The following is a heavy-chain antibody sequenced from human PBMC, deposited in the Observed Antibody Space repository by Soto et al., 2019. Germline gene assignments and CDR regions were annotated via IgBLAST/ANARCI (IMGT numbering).Heavy chain of an antibody. CDR1: GFTFSSYS. D-gene: IGHD1-26*01. J-gene: IGHJ5*02. CDR3: AKRSIVGATKDWFDP. Sequence: PGGSLRLPCAASGFTFSSYSMYWVRQAPGKGLEWVAVISYDGSSKYYADSVKGRLTISRDNSENTLYLQTNSLRAEDTAVYYCAKRSIVGATKDWFDPWGQGTLVTVPP. V-gene: IGHV3-30*18. CDR2: ISYDGSSK.